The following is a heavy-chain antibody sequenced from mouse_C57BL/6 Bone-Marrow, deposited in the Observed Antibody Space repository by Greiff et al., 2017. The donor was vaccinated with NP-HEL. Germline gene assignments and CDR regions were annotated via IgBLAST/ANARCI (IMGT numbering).Heavy chain of an antibody. D-gene: IGHD5-5*01. CDR2: INPNNGGT. V-gene: IGHV1-22*01. CDR3: ARKDDYPFDY. J-gene: IGHJ2*01. CDR1: GYTFTDYN. Sequence: EVKLQESGPELVKPGASVKMSCKASGYTFTDYNMHWVKQSHGKSLEWIGYINPNNGGTSYNQKFKGKATLTVNKSSSTAYMELRSLTSEDSAVYYCARKDDYPFDYWGQGTTLTVSS.